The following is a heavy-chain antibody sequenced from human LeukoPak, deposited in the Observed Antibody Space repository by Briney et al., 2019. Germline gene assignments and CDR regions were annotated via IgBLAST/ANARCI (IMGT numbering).Heavy chain of an antibody. Sequence: PGGSLRLSCAASGFTFSSYAMSWVRQAPGKGLEWVSAISGSGGSTYYADSVKGRFTISRDNSKNTLYLQMNSLRAEDTAVYYCARSIVARSERAAAGMHYWGQGTLVTVSS. CDR1: GFTFSSYA. CDR3: ARSIVARSERAAAGMHY. D-gene: IGHD6-13*01. V-gene: IGHV3-23*01. CDR2: ISGSGGST. J-gene: IGHJ4*02.